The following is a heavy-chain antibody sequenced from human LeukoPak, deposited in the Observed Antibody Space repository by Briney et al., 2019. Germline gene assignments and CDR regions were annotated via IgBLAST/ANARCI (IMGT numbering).Heavy chain of an antibody. Sequence: GRSLRLSCAASGFTFSSYGMHWVRQAPGKGLEWVAVIAYDGSSKDYADSVKGRFTISRDNSKNTLYLQMNSLRVEDTAVYYCVKAADQYYYSYFYYMDVWGKGTTVTVSS. V-gene: IGHV3-30*18. D-gene: IGHD2/OR15-2a*01. J-gene: IGHJ6*03. CDR2: IAYDGSSK. CDR3: VKAADQYYYSYFYYMDV. CDR1: GFTFSSYG.